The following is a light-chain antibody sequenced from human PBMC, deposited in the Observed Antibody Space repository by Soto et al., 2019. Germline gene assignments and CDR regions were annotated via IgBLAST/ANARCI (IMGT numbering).Light chain of an antibody. J-gene: IGLJ1*01. CDR2: DVS. Sequence: QSVLTQPASVSGSPGQSITISCTGTSSDVGGYNYVSWYQQHPGKAPKLMIYDVSNRPSGVSNRFSGSKSGNTASLTISGLQAEDEADYYCSSYTSSSTLDFGTGTKLIVL. CDR1: SSDVGGYNY. V-gene: IGLV2-14*01. CDR3: SSYTSSSTLD.